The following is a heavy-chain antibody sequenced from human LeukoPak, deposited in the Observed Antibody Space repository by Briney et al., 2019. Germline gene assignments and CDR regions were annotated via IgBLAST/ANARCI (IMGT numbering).Heavy chain of an antibody. V-gene: IGHV3-23*01. CDR1: GFTFSAYA. D-gene: IGHD3-3*01. CDR3: ARDRGRDDFWSGYYPVDY. Sequence: GGSLRLSCAASGFTFSAYAMNWVRQAPGKGLEWVSGISGGGGTNTYYADSMKGRFTISRDNSKNTLYLQMNSLRAEDTAVYYCARDRGRDDFWSGYYPVDYRGQGTLVTVSS. J-gene: IGHJ4*02. CDR2: ISGGGGTNT.